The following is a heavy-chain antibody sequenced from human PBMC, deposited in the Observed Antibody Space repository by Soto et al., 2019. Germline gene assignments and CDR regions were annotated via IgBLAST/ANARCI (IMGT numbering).Heavy chain of an antibody. V-gene: IGHV4-34*01. CDR3: ARGRGCSGGSCYAPTRFFDY. CDR2: INHSGST. Sequence: PSETLSLTCAVYGGSFSGYYWSWIRRPPGKGLEWIGEINHSGSTNYNPSLKSRVTISIDTSKNQFSLKLSSVTAADTAVYYCARGRGCSGGSCYAPTRFFDYWGQGTLVTVSS. D-gene: IGHD2-15*01. CDR1: GGSFSGYY. J-gene: IGHJ4*02.